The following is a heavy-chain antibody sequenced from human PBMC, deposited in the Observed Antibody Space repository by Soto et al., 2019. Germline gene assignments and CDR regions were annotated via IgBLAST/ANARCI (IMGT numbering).Heavy chain of an antibody. Sequence: EVQLVESGGGLIQPGGSLRLSCVASGFKFDDYGMHWVRHTPGKCLEWIAGLSKDSLSISYGASMKGRFTISRDNAKNYLYLQLNSPRPEDTALYYCVKDALTAVAFYFDYWGRGALVTVSS. CDR2: LSKDSLSI. V-gene: IGHV3-9*01. CDR1: GFKFDDYG. CDR3: VKDALTAVAFYFDY. J-gene: IGHJ4*01. D-gene: IGHD6-19*01.